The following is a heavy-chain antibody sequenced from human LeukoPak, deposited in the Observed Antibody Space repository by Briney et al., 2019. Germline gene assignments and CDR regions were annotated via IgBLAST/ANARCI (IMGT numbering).Heavy chain of an antibody. V-gene: IGHV4-59*01. Sequence: SETLSLTCTVSGGSISSYYWSWLRQPPGKGLEWIGYIYYSGSTNYNPSLKSRVTISVDTSKNQFSLKLSSVTAADTAVYYCARVMAAASYYFDYWGQGTLVTVSS. CDR3: ARVMAAASYYFDY. J-gene: IGHJ4*02. CDR1: GGSISSYY. CDR2: IYYSGST. D-gene: IGHD2-15*01.